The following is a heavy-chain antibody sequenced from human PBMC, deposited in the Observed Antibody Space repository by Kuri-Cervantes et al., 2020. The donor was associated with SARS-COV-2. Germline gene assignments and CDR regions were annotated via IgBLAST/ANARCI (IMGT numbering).Heavy chain of an antibody. CDR3: ARGRGPGDFWSGLNWFDP. J-gene: IGHJ5*02. CDR1: GFTGNSNY. D-gene: IGHD3-3*01. Sequence: LSLTCAASGFTGNSNYMSWVRQAPGKGLEWVSVIYSSGSTNYADSVKGRFTISRDNFKNTLYLQMSSLRAEDTAVYYCARGRGPGDFWSGLNWFDPWGQGTLVTDSS. V-gene: IGHV3-53*01. CDR2: IYSSGST.